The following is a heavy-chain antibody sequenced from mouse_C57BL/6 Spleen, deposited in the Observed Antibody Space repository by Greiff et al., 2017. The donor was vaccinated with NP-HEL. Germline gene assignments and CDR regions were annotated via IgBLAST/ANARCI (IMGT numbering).Heavy chain of an antibody. Sequence: EVQLQQSGPELVKPGASVKISCKASGYSFTDYNMNWVKQSNGKSLEWIGVINPNYGTTSYNQKFKGKATLPVDQSSITAYMQLNSLTSEDSAFYYCARAQFITTVVRYYSMDYWGQGTSVTVSS. D-gene: IGHD1-1*01. CDR3: ARAQFITTVVRYYSMDY. V-gene: IGHV1-39*01. CDR1: GYSFTDYN. J-gene: IGHJ4*01. CDR2: INPNYGTT.